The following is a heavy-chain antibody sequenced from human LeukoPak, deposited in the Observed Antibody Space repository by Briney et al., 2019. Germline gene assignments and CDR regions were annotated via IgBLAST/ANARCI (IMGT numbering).Heavy chain of an antibody. D-gene: IGHD2-15*01. Sequence: GGSLRLSCALSGFTLSDYNIYWVRQSPGKGLEWVSFINSSSPYMYYADSMKGRFTVSRDTAKNSVFLQMDSLRAEDTAVYFCARERHCSGVTCHVSFDMWGQGTMVTVSS. V-gene: IGHV3-21*01. CDR2: INSSSPYM. CDR1: GFTLSDYN. J-gene: IGHJ3*02. CDR3: ARERHCSGVTCHVSFDM.